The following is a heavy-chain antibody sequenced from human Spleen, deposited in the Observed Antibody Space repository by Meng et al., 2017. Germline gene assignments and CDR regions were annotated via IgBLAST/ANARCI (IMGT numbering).Heavy chain of an antibody. V-gene: IGHV1-18*01. J-gene: IGHJ3*02. D-gene: IGHD3-22*01. CDR1: GYTFNSYG. CDR2: ISGYNGDT. Sequence: ASVKVSCKASGYTFNSYGVSWVRQAPGQGLEWMGWISGYNGDTNYAQKLQGRVTLTTDTATGTAYMELRSLRSDDTAVYYCARGGAAGYYDSSGYYFDAFDIWGEGTLVTVSS. CDR3: ARGGAAGYYDSSGYYFDAFDI.